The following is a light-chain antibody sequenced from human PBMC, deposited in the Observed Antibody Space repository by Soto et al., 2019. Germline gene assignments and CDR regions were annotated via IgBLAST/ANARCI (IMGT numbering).Light chain of an antibody. Sequence: DIQMTQSPSSLSASVGDRVTITCRASKGISNYLAWYQQKPGKVPKLLIYAASTLQSGVPSRFSGSGSGTDFTLTISSLQPEDAATYYCQKYKSALRTFGQGTKVEIK. CDR3: QKYKSALRT. CDR1: KGISNY. J-gene: IGKJ1*01. V-gene: IGKV1-27*01. CDR2: AAS.